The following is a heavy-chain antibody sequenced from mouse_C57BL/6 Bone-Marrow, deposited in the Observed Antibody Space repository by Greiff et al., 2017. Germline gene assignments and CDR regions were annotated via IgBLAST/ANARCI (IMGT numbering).Heavy chain of an antibody. D-gene: IGHD2-1*01. J-gene: IGHJ1*03. CDR2: IDPNSGGT. V-gene: IGHV1-72*01. CDR3: ARYGNYYPYWYFDV. Sequence: VKLQQPGAELVKPGASVKLSCKASGYTFTSYWMHWVKQRPGRGLEWIGRIDPNSGGTKYNEKFKSKATLTVDKPSSTAYMQLSSLTSEDSAVYYCARYGNYYPYWYFDVWGTGTTVTVSS. CDR1: GYTFTSYW.